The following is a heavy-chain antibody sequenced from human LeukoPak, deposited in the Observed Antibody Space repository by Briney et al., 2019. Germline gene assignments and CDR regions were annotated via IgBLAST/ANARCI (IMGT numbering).Heavy chain of an antibody. CDR1: GGSISSYY. D-gene: IGHD3-16*02. Sequence: SETPSLTCTVSGGSISSYYWSWIRQPPGKGLEWIGYIYYSGSTNCNPSLKSRVTISVDTSKNQFSLKLSSVTAADTAVYYCARDRRGYDYVWGSYRFDAFDIWGQGTMVTVSS. V-gene: IGHV4-59*01. CDR2: IYYSGST. CDR3: ARDRRGYDYVWGSYRFDAFDI. J-gene: IGHJ3*02.